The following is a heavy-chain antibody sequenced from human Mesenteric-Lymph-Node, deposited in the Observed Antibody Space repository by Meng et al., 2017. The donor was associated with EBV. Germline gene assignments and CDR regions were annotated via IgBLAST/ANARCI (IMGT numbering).Heavy chain of an antibody. CDR2: IYHSGST. D-gene: IGHD3-10*01. V-gene: IGHV4-4*02. Sequence: QLQLQESGPGLVKPSETLSLTSTVSGGAIRSSNWWSWVRQPPGKGLEWIGEIYHSGSTNYNPSLKSRLTMSVDTSKNHFSLKLTSVTAADTAVYYCVRCGAVTLVQGGPDHWGQGTLVTVSS. J-gene: IGHJ4*02. CDR3: VRCGAVTLVQGGPDH. CDR1: GGAIRSSNW.